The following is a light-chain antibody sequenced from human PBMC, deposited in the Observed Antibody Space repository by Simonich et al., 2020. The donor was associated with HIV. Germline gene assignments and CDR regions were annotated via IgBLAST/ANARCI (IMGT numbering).Light chain of an antibody. J-gene: IGLJ1*01. CDR3: CSYAGSSTV. Sequence: ARTKPASVSGLPGRPTPFPSTGTRSGVGSYNLVSWYQHHPGKPPKIMIYEGSQRPSGVSNRFSGSKSGNTASLTISGLQAEDEADYYCCSYAGSSTVFGTGTKVTVL. CDR1: RSGVGSYNL. CDR2: EGS. V-gene: IGLV2-23*03.